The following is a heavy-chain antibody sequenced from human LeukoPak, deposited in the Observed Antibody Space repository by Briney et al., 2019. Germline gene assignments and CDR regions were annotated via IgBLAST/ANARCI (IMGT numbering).Heavy chain of an antibody. CDR1: GGSISSDVYY. CDR2: IYYSGIT. Sequence: SETLSLTCTVSGGSISSDVYYWSWIRQDPGKGLEWIGYIYYSGITYYNPSLKSRVTISVDTSRNQFSLRVTSVTAADTVVFYCARDSWGYGVDVWGQGTTVTVSS. V-gene: IGHV4-31*03. J-gene: IGHJ6*01. CDR3: ARDSWGYGVDV. D-gene: IGHD7-27*01.